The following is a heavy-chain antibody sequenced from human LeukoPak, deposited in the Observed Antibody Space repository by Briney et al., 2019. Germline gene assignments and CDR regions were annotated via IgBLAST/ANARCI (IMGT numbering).Heavy chain of an antibody. J-gene: IGHJ6*02. CDR2: IYTSGST. V-gene: IGHV4-61*02. CDR3: ARGPALRFVDYYGMDV. Sequence: SQTLSLTCTVSGGSISSGSYHWSWIRQPAGKGLEWIGRIYTSGSTNYNPSLKSRVTISVDTSKNQFSLKLSSVTAADTAVYYCARGPALRFVDYYGMDVWGQGTTVTVSS. CDR1: GGSISSGSYH. D-gene: IGHD3-3*01.